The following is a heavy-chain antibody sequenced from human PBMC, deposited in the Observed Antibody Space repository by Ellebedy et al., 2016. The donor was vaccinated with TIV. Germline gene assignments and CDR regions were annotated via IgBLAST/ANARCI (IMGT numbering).Heavy chain of an antibody. Sequence: PGGSLRLSCVASGFTFSSYAMMWVRLAPGKGLEWVSSISGPSDYIYYADSVKGRFTISRDNSKNTLFLQTNSLRAEDTAVYYCAKGFKYESGSHSLIDYWGQGTLVTVSS. D-gene: IGHD3-10*01. J-gene: IGHJ4*02. CDR3: AKGFKYESGSHSLIDY. V-gene: IGHV3-23*01. CDR1: GFTFSSYA. CDR2: ISGPSDYI.